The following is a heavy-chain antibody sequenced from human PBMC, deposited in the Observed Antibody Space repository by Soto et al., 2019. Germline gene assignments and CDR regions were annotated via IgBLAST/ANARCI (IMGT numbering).Heavy chain of an antibody. CDR2: ISYDGSNK. Sequence: QVQLVESGGGVVQPGRSLRLSCAASGFTFSSYAMHWVRQAPGKGLEWVAVISYDGSNKYYADSVKGRFTISRDNSKNTLYLQMNSLRAEDTAVYYWASDYGDYVMPYWGQGTLVTVSS. CDR1: GFTFSSYA. J-gene: IGHJ4*02. V-gene: IGHV3-30-3*01. D-gene: IGHD4-17*01. CDR3: ASDYGDYVMPY.